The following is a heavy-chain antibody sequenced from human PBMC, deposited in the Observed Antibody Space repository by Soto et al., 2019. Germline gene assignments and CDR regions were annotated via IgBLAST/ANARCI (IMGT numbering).Heavy chain of an antibody. D-gene: IGHD6-13*01. CDR3: ASSVRAAAVDWFDP. CDR1: GFTVSSNY. V-gene: IGHV3-53*01. Sequence: GGSLRLSCAASGFTVSSNYMSWVRQAPGKGLEWVSVIYSGGSTHYADSVKGRFTISRDNSKNTLYLQMNSLRAEGTAVYYCASSVRAAAVDWFDPWGQGTLVTVSS. CDR2: IYSGGST. J-gene: IGHJ5*02.